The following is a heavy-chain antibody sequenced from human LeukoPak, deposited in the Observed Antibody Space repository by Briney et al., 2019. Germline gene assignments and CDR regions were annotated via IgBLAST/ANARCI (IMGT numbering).Heavy chain of an antibody. Sequence: SETLSLTCTVSGYSISSGYYWGWIRQPPRKGLEWIGSMHHNGSTYYNPSLKSRVALSVDTSKNQFSLKLTSVTAADTAVYYCAREPVWGSYRPDYYYYYMDVWGKGTTVTVSS. V-gene: IGHV4-38-2*02. D-gene: IGHD3-16*02. CDR2: MHHNGST. J-gene: IGHJ6*03. CDR1: GYSISSGYY. CDR3: AREPVWGSYRPDYYYYYMDV.